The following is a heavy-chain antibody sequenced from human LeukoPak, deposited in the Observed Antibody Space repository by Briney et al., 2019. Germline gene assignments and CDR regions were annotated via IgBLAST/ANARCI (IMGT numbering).Heavy chain of an antibody. CDR1: GFPFNTYF. CDR3: AKSRSNYDFWSAFDY. V-gene: IGHV3-30*02. CDR2: IRYDGSNK. D-gene: IGHD3-3*01. J-gene: IGHJ4*02. Sequence: QPGGSLRLSCVASGFPFNTYFMHWVRQAPGKGLEWVASIRYDGSNKYYAYSVRGRLSISRDNSKETLYLQTNSLRTGDTAVYYCAKSRSNYDFWSAFDYWGQGALVTVSS.